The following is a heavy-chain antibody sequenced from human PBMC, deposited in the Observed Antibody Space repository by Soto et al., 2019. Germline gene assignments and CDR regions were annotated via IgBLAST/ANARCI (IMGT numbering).Heavy chain of an antibody. Sequence: TLSLTCSLYSGSLSGYYWSWIRHPPGKGLEWIGEISPSGTTNYSPSLKSRVSISVDTSKNQFSLNLTSLTAADTAVYYCARAPKVSGSAQTRPDFWGQGSLVTVSS. CDR3: ARAPKVSGSAQTRPDF. J-gene: IGHJ4*02. D-gene: IGHD6-6*01. CDR2: ISPSGTT. V-gene: IGHV4-34*01. CDR1: SGSLSGYY.